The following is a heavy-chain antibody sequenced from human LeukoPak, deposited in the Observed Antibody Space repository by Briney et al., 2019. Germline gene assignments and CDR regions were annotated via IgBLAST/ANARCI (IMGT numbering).Heavy chain of an antibody. Sequence: SETLSLTCTVSGGSISSYYWSWIRQPPGKGLEWIGYIYHSGSTNHNPSLRSRVTFSVDTSKNQFSLKLSSVTAADTAVYYCARLDTDMLYFDYWGQGTLVTVSS. D-gene: IGHD5-18*01. CDR2: IYHSGST. CDR1: GGSISSYY. J-gene: IGHJ4*02. V-gene: IGHV4-59*08. CDR3: ARLDTDMLYFDY.